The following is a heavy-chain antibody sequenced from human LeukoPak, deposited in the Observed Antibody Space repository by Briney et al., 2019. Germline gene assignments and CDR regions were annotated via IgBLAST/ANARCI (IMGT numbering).Heavy chain of an antibody. D-gene: IGHD3-10*01. J-gene: IGHJ4*02. V-gene: IGHV4-34*01. CDR2: INHSRST. CDR3: ARDRLTPMVRGSLDY. CDR1: GGSFSGYY. Sequence: PSETLSLTCAVYGGSFSGYYWSWIRQPPGKGLEWIGEINHSRSTNYNPSLKSRVTISVDTSKNQFSLKLSSVTAADTAVYYCARDRLTPMVRGSLDYWGQGTLVTVSS.